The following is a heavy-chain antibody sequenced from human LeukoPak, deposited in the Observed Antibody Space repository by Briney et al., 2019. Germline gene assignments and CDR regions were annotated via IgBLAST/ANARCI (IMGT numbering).Heavy chain of an antibody. CDR1: GFTFSSYW. CDR3: ARVHQIAAWLVGDYYYYMDV. Sequence: GGSLRLSCADSGFTFSSYWMSWVSQAPGKGLEWVANIKQDGSEKYYVDSVKGRFTISRDNAKKSLYLQMNSLRAEDTAVYYCARVHQIAAWLVGDYYYYMDVWGKGTTVTISS. J-gene: IGHJ6*03. D-gene: IGHD6-19*01. V-gene: IGHV3-7*03. CDR2: IKQDGSEK.